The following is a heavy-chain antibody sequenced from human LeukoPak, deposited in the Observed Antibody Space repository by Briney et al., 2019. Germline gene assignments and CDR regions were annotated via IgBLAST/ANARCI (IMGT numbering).Heavy chain of an antibody. J-gene: IGHJ5*02. D-gene: IGHD3-9*01. CDR1: GYSISSGYN. CDR3: ARLGLKKRILTGVRGNNWFDP. V-gene: IGHV4-38-2*02. CDR2: IYHSGST. Sequence: PSETLSLTCTVSGYSISSGYNWGWIRQPPGKGLEWIGSIYHSGSTYYNPSLKSRVTISVDTSKNQFSLKLSSVTAADTAVYYCARLGLKKRILTGVRGNNWFDPWGQGTLVTVSS.